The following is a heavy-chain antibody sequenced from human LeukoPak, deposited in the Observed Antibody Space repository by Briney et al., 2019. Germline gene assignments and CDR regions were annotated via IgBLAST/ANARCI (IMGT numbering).Heavy chain of an antibody. V-gene: IGHV1-2*06. CDR3: AREEQYYDILTGYYSYYYYYMDV. Sequence: ASVKVSCEASGYTFTGYYMHWVRQAPGQGLEWMGRINPNSGGTNYAQKFQGRVTMTRDTSISTAYMDLSRLRSDDTAVYYCAREEQYYDILTGYYSYYYYYMDVWGKGTTVTVSS. J-gene: IGHJ6*03. CDR1: GYTFTGYY. D-gene: IGHD3-9*01. CDR2: INPNSGGT.